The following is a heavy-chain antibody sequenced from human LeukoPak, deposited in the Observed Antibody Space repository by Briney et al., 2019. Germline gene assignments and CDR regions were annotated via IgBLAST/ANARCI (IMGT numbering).Heavy chain of an antibody. Sequence: KSGGSLRLSCAASGFTFSDYYMSWLRRAPGKGLEWVSYISSSGSTIYYADSVKGRFTISRDNAKNSLYLQMNSLRAEDTAVYYCARDSPSIAAADWFDPWGQGTLVTVSS. D-gene: IGHD6-13*01. CDR2: ISSSGSTI. CDR3: ARDSPSIAAADWFDP. V-gene: IGHV3-11*01. J-gene: IGHJ5*02. CDR1: GFTFSDYY.